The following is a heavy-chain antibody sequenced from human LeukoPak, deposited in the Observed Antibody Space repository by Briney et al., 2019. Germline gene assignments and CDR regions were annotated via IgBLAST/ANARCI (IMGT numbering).Heavy chain of an antibody. J-gene: IGHJ3*02. Sequence: PGGSLRLSCAASGFTFSSYGMHWVRQAPGKGLEWVANIKQDGSENYYVDSVKGRFTISRDNAKNSIYLQMNSLRAEDTAVYYCARDWMATTRDAFDIWGQGTMVTVSS. CDR2: IKQDGSEN. CDR1: GFTFSSYG. V-gene: IGHV3-7*01. CDR3: ARDWMATTRDAFDI. D-gene: IGHD5-24*01.